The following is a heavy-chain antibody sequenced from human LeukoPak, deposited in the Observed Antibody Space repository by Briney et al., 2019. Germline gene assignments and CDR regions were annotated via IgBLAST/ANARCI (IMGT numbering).Heavy chain of an antibody. Sequence: PGGSLRLSCAASGFTFSSYAMHWVRQAPGKGLEWVAVISYDGSNKYYADSVKGRFTISRDNSKNTLYLQMNSLRAEDTAVYYCARDRAVAGTWNFQHWGQGTLVTVSS. J-gene: IGHJ1*01. D-gene: IGHD6-19*01. CDR3: ARDRAVAGTWNFQH. CDR2: ISYDGSNK. V-gene: IGHV3-30-3*01. CDR1: GFTFSSYA.